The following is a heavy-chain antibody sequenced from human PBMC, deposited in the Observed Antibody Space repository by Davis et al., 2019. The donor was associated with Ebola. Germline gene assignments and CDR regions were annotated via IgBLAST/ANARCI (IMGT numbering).Heavy chain of an antibody. D-gene: IGHD5-12*01. J-gene: IGHJ4*02. CDR3: ARDRKWPGSDFDY. CDR1: GFTFSSYW. V-gene: IGHV3-74*01. Sequence: PGGSLRLSCAASGFTFSSYWMHWVRQAPGKRLVWVSRINSDGSSTSYADSVKGRFTISRDNAKNTLYLQMNSLRAEDTAVYYCARDRKWPGSDFDYWGQGTLVTVSS. CDR2: INSDGSST.